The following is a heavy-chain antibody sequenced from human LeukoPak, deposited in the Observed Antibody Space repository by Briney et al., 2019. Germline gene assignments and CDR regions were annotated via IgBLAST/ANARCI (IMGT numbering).Heavy chain of an antibody. Sequence: GGSLRLSCAASGFIFSSHGMHWVRQAPGKGLEWVAVIWYDGTNKYYADSVEGRFTISRDNTKDTLYLQMDSLRAEDTALYYCAREEHDYVWGSYRYYYYYGIDVWGQGTTVTVSS. V-gene: IGHV3-33*01. CDR3: AREEHDYVWGSYRYYYYYGIDV. J-gene: IGHJ6*02. CDR2: IWYDGTNK. CDR1: GFIFSSHG. D-gene: IGHD3-16*02.